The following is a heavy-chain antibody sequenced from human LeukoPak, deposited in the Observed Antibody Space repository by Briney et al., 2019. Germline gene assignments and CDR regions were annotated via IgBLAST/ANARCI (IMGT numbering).Heavy chain of an antibody. J-gene: IGHJ5*01. CDR3: AKTQDSNTWSTNNWFDS. D-gene: IGHD6-13*01. CDR1: GFTFSSYA. CDR2: ISDSGGRT. V-gene: IGHV3-23*01. Sequence: GGSLRLSCAASGFTFSSYAMSWVRQAPGKGLEWVSSISDSGGRTYHADSVKGRFTISRDNSKNTLFLQMNSLRAEDTAVYYCAKTQDSNTWSTNNWFDSWGQGTLVTVSS.